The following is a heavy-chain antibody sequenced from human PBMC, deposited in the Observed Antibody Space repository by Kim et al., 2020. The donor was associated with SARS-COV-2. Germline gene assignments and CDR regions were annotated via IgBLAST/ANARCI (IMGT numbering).Heavy chain of an antibody. J-gene: IGHJ2*01. V-gene: IGHV4-39*01. CDR3: ARPPRRWYFDL. Sequence: YYNPSLKRRVTISVDTSKNQFSLKLSSVTAADTAVYYCARPPRRWYFDLWGRGTLVTVSS.